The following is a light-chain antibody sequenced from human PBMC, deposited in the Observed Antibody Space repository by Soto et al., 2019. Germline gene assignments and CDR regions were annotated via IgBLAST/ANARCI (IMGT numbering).Light chain of an antibody. V-gene: IGKV3-20*01. CDR2: GAS. CDR1: QSVNSR. Sequence: EIMVTQSPCTLSMSPAERATLSCRASQSVNSRLAWYQHKPGQAPRLLISGASSRATGIPDRFSGSGSATDFTLTISRLEPEDFAMYYCQQYGRSPITLGQGTRLEIK. CDR3: QQYGRSPIT. J-gene: IGKJ5*01.